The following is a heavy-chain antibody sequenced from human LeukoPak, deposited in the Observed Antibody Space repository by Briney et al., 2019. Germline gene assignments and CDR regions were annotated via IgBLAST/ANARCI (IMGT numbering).Heavy chain of an antibody. V-gene: IGHV1-69*13. CDR2: IIPIFGTA. CDR3: ARVPWIPNAYYYYGMDV. CDR1: GGTFSSYA. J-gene: IGHJ6*02. D-gene: IGHD2-21*01. Sequence: SVKVSCKASGGTFSSYAISWVRQAPGQGLEWMGGIIPIFGTANYAQKFQGRVTITADESTSTAYMELSSLRSEDTAVYYCARVPWIPNAYYYYGMDVWGQGTTVTVSS.